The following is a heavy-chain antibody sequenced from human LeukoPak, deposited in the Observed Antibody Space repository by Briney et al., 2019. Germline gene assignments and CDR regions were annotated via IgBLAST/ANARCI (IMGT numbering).Heavy chain of an antibody. V-gene: IGHV3-48*03. D-gene: IGHD4-17*01. J-gene: IGHJ4*02. Sequence: GGSLRLSCAPSGFTFSNYEMNWVCQAPGKGLEWVSYISSSDSTIYYADSVKGRFTISRDNAKNSLYLQMNSLRTEDTAVYYCARVMNDYGDYVFDYWGQGTLVTVSS. CDR1: GFTFSNYE. CDR3: ARVMNDYGDYVFDY. CDR2: ISSSDSTI.